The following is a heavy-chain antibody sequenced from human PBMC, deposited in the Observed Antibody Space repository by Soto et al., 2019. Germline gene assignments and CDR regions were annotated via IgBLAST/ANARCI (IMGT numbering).Heavy chain of an antibody. CDR1: GFTFSSYS. CDR3: ATDPSKFPRGGGSCCDAFDI. V-gene: IGHV3-48*02. J-gene: IGHJ3*02. CDR2: ISSSSSTI. Sequence: GGSLRLSCAASGFTFSSYSMNWVRQAPGKGLEWVSYISSSSSTIYYADSVKGRFTISRDNAKNSLYLQMNSLRDEDTAVYYCATDPSKFPRGGGSCCDAFDIWGQGTMVTVSS. D-gene: IGHD2-15*01.